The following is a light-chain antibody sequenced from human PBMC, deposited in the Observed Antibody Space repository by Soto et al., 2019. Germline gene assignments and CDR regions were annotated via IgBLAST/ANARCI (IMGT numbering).Light chain of an antibody. V-gene: IGKV1-33*01. J-gene: IGKJ5*01. Sequence: DIQMTQSPSSLSASVGDRVTITCRASQDISNYLNWYQHKPGKAPKLLIYDTSSLERGVPSRFSGSGPGTDFTLTISSLQPEDFAIYYCQQYYNNPEITFGQGTRLEIK. CDR1: QDISNY. CDR3: QQYYNNPEIT. CDR2: DTS.